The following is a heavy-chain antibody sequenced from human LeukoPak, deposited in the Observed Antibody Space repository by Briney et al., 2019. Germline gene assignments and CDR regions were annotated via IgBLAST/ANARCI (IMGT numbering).Heavy chain of an antibody. Sequence: PGGSLRLSCAASGFTFSTYWMTWVRQPLGKGLEWVAHIKEDGSVTEYSESVKGRFTVSRDNAKNSLYLQMNTLRAEDTAVYYCLRWRGHAFFESWGQGTLVTVSS. J-gene: IGHJ5*01. CDR1: GFTFSTYW. V-gene: IGHV3-7*05. CDR3: LRWRGHAFFES. CDR2: IKEDGSVT. D-gene: IGHD3-16*01.